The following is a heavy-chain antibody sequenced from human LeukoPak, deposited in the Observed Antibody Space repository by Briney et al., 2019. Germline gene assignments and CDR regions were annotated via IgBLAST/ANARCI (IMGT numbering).Heavy chain of an antibody. CDR1: GFTFSSYA. J-gene: IGHJ6*02. CDR2: ISSNGGST. Sequence: GGSLRLSCAASGFTFSSYAMHWVRQAPGKGLEYVSAISSNGGSTYYANSVKGRFTISRDNSKNTLYLQMGSLRAEDMAVYYCARDYGDYYYGMDVWGQGTTVTVSS. D-gene: IGHD4-17*01. V-gene: IGHV3-64*01. CDR3: ARDYGDYYYGMDV.